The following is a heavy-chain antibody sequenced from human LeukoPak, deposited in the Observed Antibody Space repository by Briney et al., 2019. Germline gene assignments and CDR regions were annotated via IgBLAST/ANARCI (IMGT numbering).Heavy chain of an antibody. Sequence: GGSLRLSCAVSGFTFSSFAMTWVRLTPGRELEWVACISQDGSETFYMDSVRGRFTISRDNTKNSLYLQMDSLRAEDTAVYFCVRDLGHSRHYFEYWGQGALVTVSS. D-gene: IGHD7-27*01. J-gene: IGHJ4*02. CDR3: VRDLGHSRHYFEY. CDR2: ISQDGSET. V-gene: IGHV3-7*01. CDR1: GFTFSSFA.